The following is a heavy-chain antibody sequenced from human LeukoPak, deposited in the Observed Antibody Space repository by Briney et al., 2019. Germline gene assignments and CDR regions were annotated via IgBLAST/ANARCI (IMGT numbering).Heavy chain of an antibody. V-gene: IGHV4-39*02. D-gene: IGHD2-8*02. CDR2: IYYSGST. Sequence: SETLSLTCTVSGGSISSSSYYWGWIRQPPGKGLEWIGSIYYSGSTYYSPSLKSRVTISVDTSKNQFSLKLSSVTAADTAVYYCAREEKELVYYFDYWGQGTLVTVSS. CDR1: GGSISSSSYY. CDR3: AREEKELVYYFDY. J-gene: IGHJ4*02.